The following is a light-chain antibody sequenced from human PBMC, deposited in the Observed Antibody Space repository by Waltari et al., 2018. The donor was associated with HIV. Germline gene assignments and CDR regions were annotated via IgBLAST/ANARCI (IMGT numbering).Light chain of an antibody. CDR2: DDS. CDR3: QVWDIRSDHVL. Sequence: SYVLTQPHSVSVAPGQTARITCGGSNIGSKSVHWYQQKPGQAPVLVVYDDSDRPSGIPERFSGSNSGNTATLTIGRVEAGDEADYYCQVWDIRSDHVLFGGGTKLTVL. CDR1: NIGSKS. V-gene: IGLV3-21*02. J-gene: IGLJ2*01.